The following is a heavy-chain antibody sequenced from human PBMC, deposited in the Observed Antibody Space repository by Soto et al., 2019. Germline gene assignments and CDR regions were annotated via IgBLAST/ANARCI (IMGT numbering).Heavy chain of an antibody. Sequence: PGGSLRLSCAASGFTVSSNYMSWVRQAPGKGLEWVSVIYSGGSTYYADSVKGRFTISRDNSKNTLYLQMNSLRAEDTAVYYCARESNGGEWASFDLWGRGTLVTVSS. CDR1: GFTVSSNY. D-gene: IGHD3-10*01. CDR3: ARESNGGEWASFDL. CDR2: IYSGGST. V-gene: IGHV3-53*01. J-gene: IGHJ2*01.